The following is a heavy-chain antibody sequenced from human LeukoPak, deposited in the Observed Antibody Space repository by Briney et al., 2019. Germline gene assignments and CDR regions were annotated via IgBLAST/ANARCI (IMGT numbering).Heavy chain of an antibody. Sequence: ASVKVSCKVSGYTLTELSMHWVRQAPGKGLEWMGGFDPEDGETIYAQKFQGRVTMTEDTSTDTAYIELSSLRSEDTAVYYCATLASGSYYYYYGMDVWGQGTTVTVSS. CDR2: FDPEDGET. J-gene: IGHJ6*02. CDR1: GYTLTELS. D-gene: IGHD1-26*01. V-gene: IGHV1-24*01. CDR3: ATLASGSYYYYYGMDV.